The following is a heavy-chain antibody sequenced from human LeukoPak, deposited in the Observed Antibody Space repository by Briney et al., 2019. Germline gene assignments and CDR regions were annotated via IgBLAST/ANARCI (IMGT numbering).Heavy chain of an antibody. V-gene: IGHV3-20*04. D-gene: IGHD3-22*01. J-gene: IGHJ5*02. CDR2: ITWNGVTT. CDR1: GINFDDSG. Sequence: GGSLRLSCAASGINFDDSGMSWVRQAPGKGLEWVSGITWNGVTTGYADFVKGRFTISRDNAKNSLYLQMNSLRAEDTAVYYCASPSNYYDSSGYYHWGQGTLVTVSS. CDR3: ASPSNYYDSSGYYH.